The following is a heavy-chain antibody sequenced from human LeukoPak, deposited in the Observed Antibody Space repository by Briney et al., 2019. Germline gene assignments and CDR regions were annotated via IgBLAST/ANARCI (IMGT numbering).Heavy chain of an antibody. Sequence: GGSLRLSCAVSGITLSNYGMSLVRQAPGKGLEWVAGISGSGGGTTYTDSVKGRFTISRDNSKNTLYLQMNSLRAEDTAVYFCAKRGVVIRVILVGFHKEAYYFDSWGQGTLVSVSS. V-gene: IGHV3-23*01. CDR1: GITLSNYG. CDR2: ISGSGGGT. D-gene: IGHD3-10*01. CDR3: AKRGVVIRVILVGFHKEAYYFDS. J-gene: IGHJ4*02.